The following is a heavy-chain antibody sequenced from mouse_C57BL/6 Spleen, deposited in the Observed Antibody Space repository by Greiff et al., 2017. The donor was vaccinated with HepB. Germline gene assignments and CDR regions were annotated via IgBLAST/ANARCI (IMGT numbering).Heavy chain of an antibody. J-gene: IGHJ3*01. D-gene: IGHD2-4*01. CDR1: GYAFSSYW. CDR2: IYPGDGDT. Sequence: VQLQQSGAELVKPGASVKISCKASGYAFSSYWMNWVKQRPGKGLEWIGQIYPGDGDTNYNGKFKGKATLTADKSSSTAYMQLSSLTSEDSAVYFCASTLYDYDGAWFAYWGQGTLVTVSA. CDR3: ASTLYDYDGAWFAY. V-gene: IGHV1-80*01.